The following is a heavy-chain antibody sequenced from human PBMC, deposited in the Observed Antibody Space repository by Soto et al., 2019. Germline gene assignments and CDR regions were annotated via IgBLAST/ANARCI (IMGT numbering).Heavy chain of an antibody. CDR1: GYTFTSYG. Sequence: QVQLVQSGGEVKKPGASVKVSCKASGYTFTSYGISWVRQAPGQGLEWMGWISAYNGNTNYAQKLQGRVTMTTDTSTSTAYMELRSLRSDDTAVYYCARDSRGYCSSTSCYDWFDPWGKGTLVTVSS. D-gene: IGHD2-2*01. CDR2: ISAYNGNT. J-gene: IGHJ5*02. V-gene: IGHV1-18*01. CDR3: ARDSRGYCSSTSCYDWFDP.